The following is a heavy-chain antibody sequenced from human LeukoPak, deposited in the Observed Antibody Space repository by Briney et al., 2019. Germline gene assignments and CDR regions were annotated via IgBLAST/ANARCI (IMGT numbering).Heavy chain of an antibody. CDR3: ARDHLRTDSSAY. J-gene: IGHJ4*02. D-gene: IGHD6-19*01. V-gene: IGHV3-21*01. CDR2: ISSSSSYI. CDR1: GFTFSSYS. Sequence: GGSLRLSCAASGFTFSSYSMTWVRQAPGKGLEWVSSISSSSSYIYYADSEKGRFTISRDNAKNSLYLQMNSLRAEDTAVYYCARDHLRTDSSAYWGQGTLVTVSS.